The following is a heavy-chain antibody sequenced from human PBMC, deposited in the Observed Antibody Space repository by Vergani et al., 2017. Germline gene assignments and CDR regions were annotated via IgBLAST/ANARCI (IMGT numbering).Heavy chain of an antibody. D-gene: IGHD6-19*01. CDR2: IQFDGSNQ. V-gene: IGHV3-30*02. CDR1: GFTLSNYD. Sequence: QVQLVESGGGVVQRGGSLRLSCATSGFTLSNYDMQWIRQGPGKGLEFVAFIQFDGSNQYYADSVKGRFTLSRDFSKNTLYLQMNSLRTDHTATYYCAKHFRGWGIDYWGQGTQVMVSS. CDR3: AKHFRGWGIDY. J-gene: IGHJ4*02.